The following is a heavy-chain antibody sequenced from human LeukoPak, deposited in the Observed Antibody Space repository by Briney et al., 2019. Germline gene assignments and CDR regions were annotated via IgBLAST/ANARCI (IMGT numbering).Heavy chain of an antibody. V-gene: IGHV3-7*01. D-gene: IGHD3-16*01. CDR1: GFTFISHW. J-gene: IGHJ4*02. CDR3: ARAPAFGTVDY. CDR2: IKPDGSEK. Sequence: GGSLRLSCAASGFTFISHWMSWVRQAPGKGLEWVANIKPDGSEKYPVDSVKGRFTVTRDNAKNSLYLQMNRLRDEDSAVYYCARAPAFGTVDYWGQGTLVTVSS.